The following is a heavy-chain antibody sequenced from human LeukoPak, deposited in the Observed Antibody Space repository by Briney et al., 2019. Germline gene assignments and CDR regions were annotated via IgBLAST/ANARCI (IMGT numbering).Heavy chain of an antibody. V-gene: IGHV2-70*11. CDR3: ARTRQTYCSEDSCNIRVTDY. D-gene: IGHD2-15*01. CDR1: GFSLSTSGMC. CDR2: IEWDDDK. Sequence: SGPALVKPTQTLTLTCTFSGFSLSTSGMCVSWIRQSPGKALEWLARIEWDDDKYYSTSLKTRLTISKDTSKNQVVLTMTNMDPVDTATYYCARTRQTYCSEDSCNIRVTDYWGQGTLVTVSS. J-gene: IGHJ4*02.